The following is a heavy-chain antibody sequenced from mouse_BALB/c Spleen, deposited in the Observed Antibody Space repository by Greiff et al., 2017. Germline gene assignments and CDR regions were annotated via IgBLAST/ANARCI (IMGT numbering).Heavy chain of an antibody. V-gene: IGHV3-2*02. Sequence: DVQLQESGPGLVKPSQSLSLTCTVTGYSITSDYAWNWIRQFPGNKLEWMGYISYSGSTSYNPSLKSRISITRDTSKNQFFLQLNSVTTEDTATYYCASENFFTTVVAPYFDYWGQGTTLTVSS. J-gene: IGHJ2*01. CDR1: GYSITSDYA. CDR3: ASENFFTTVVAPYFDY. CDR2: ISYSGST. D-gene: IGHD1-1*01.